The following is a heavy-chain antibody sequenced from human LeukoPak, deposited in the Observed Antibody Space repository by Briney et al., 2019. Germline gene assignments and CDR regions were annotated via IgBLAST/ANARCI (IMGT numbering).Heavy chain of an antibody. D-gene: IGHD3-10*02. CDR2: ISGSGGST. V-gene: IGHV3-23*01. J-gene: IGHJ6*03. CDR1: EFTFSSYA. CDR3: AKPVTTIGVYYHYYMDV. Sequence: GGSLRLSCAASEFTFSSYAMTWVRQAPGKGLEWVSTISGSGGSTYYADSVKGRFTISRDNSKNTLYLQMNSLRAEDTAIYYCAKPVTTIGVYYHYYMDVWGKGTTVTVSS.